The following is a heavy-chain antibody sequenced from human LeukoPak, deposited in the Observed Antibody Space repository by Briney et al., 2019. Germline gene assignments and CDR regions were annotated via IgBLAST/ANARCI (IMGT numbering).Heavy chain of an antibody. CDR1: GYTFTSYY. D-gene: IGHD5-12*01. CDR2: INPSGGST. CDR3: AREWRDGYMDY. Sequence: ASVTVSCKASGYTFTSYYMHWVRQAPGQGLEWMGIINPSGGSTSYAQKFQGRVTMTRDTSTSTVYMELSSLRSEDTAVYYCAREWRDGYMDYWGQGTLVTVSS. J-gene: IGHJ4*02. V-gene: IGHV1-46*01.